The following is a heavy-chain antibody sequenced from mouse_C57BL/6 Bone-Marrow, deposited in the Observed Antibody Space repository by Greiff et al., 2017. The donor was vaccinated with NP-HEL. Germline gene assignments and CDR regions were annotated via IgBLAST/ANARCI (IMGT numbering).Heavy chain of an antibody. CDR2: INPNNGGT. CDR1: GYTFTDYY. J-gene: IGHJ3*01. Sequence: EVQLQQSGPELVKPGASVKISCKASGYTFTDYYMNWVKQSHGKSLEWIGDINPNNGGTSYNQKFKGKATLTVDKSSSTAYMELRSLTSEDSAVDYCAREDYDGAWFAYWGQGTLVTVSA. V-gene: IGHV1-26*01. CDR3: AREDYDGAWFAY. D-gene: IGHD2-4*01.